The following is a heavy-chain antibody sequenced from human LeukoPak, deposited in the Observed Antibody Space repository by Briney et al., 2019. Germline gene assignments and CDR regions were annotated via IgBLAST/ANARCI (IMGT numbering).Heavy chain of an antibody. J-gene: IGHJ4*02. CDR2: ISGDGVTT. Sequence: GASVKVSCKASGYTFTGYFMHWVRQAPGKGLEWVSLISGDGVTTFYADSVKGRFSISRDNSKNSLSLEMNSLRTEDTAMYYCARESGKFDYWGQGTLVAVSS. CDR3: ARESGKFDY. V-gene: IGHV3-43*02. CDR1: GYTFTGYF.